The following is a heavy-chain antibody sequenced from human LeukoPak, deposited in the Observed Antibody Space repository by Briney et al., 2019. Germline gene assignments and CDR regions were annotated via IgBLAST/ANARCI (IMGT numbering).Heavy chain of an antibody. CDR3: ARGVGSSWSYNWFDP. CDR1: GGSFSGYY. CDR2: VNHSGST. D-gene: IGHD6-13*01. J-gene: IGHJ5*02. V-gene: IGHV4-34*01. Sequence: SETLSLTCAVYGGSFSGYYWNWIRQPPGKGLEWIGEVNHSGSTNYGPSLKSRVTISLDTSQNQFSLKLSSVTAADTAVYYCARGVGSSWSYNWFDPWGQGTLVTVSS.